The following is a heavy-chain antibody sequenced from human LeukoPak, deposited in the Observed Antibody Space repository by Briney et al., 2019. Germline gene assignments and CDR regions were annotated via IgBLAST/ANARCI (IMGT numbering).Heavy chain of an antibody. V-gene: IGHV3-9*01. CDR3: AKDNRRHYTSGPNPDSLH. J-gene: IGHJ4*02. D-gene: IGHD6-19*01. CDR1: GFIFNNYA. Sequence: GRSLRLSCAGSGFIFNNYAMHWVRQPPGKGLEWVSGISWNSGSIDYADSVKGRFTISRDNAKNSLYLQMNSLRVEDTAFHYCAKDNRRHYTSGPNPDSLHWGQGALVTVSS. CDR2: ISWNSGSI.